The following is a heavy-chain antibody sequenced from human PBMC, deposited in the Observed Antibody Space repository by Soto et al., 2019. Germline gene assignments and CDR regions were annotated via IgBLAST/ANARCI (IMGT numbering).Heavy chain of an antibody. CDR3: VRDSGAKLSSS. Sequence: SVKVSCKASGGTFSSYRINWVRQAPGQGLEWVGGIVPIYRTADYAQKFQGRVTITADESARTSYMELRSLKSQDTAVYYCVRDSGAKLSSSWGHGTLVTVSS. V-gene: IGHV1-69*13. J-gene: IGHJ4*01. D-gene: IGHD6-13*01. CDR2: IVPIYRTA. CDR1: GGTFSSYR.